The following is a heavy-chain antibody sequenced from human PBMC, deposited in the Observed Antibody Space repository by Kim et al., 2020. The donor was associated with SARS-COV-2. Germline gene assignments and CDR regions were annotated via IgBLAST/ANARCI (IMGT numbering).Heavy chain of an antibody. CDR2: IYHSGST. CDR1: GYSISSGYY. J-gene: IGHJ5*02. D-gene: IGHD3-10*01. CDR3: ARDPGVLWCGEDWFDP. V-gene: IGHV4-38-2*02. Sequence: SETLSLTCTVSGYSISSGYYWGWIRQPPGKGLGWIGSIYHSGSTYYNPSLKSRVTISVDTSKNQFSLKLSSVTAADTAVYYCARDPGVLWCGEDWFDPWG.